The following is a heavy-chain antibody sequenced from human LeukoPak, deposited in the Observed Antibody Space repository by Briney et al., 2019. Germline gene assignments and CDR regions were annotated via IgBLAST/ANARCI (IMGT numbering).Heavy chain of an antibody. J-gene: IGHJ3*02. CDR3: TRDADTSGHYDIFDI. CDR2: MWSDGIRK. D-gene: IGHD6-19*01. V-gene: IGHV3-33*01. Sequence: PGRSLRLSCAPSGFTFSYYAIHWVRQAPGKGLEWVAVMWSDGIRKYYTDSVKGRFTVSRDTSKNTQYLEMSSLRVEDTAVYYCTRDADTSGHYDIFDIWGQGTMVTVSS. CDR1: GFTFSYYA.